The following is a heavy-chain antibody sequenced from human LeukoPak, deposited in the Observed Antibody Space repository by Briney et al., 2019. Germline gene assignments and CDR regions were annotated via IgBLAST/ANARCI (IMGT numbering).Heavy chain of an antibody. CDR3: AKRIYYHGGPFDN. D-gene: IGHD3-10*01. V-gene: IGHV3-23*01. CDR2: ITGNGGST. CDR1: GFMFNNYG. J-gene: IGHJ4*02. Sequence: GGSLRLSCAASGFMFNNYGMTWVRQTPGKGMEWVSAITGNGGSTYYLDSVKGRFTISRDNSKNTLYLQLNSLRSEDTALYYCAKRIYYHGGPFDNWGQGTLVTVSS.